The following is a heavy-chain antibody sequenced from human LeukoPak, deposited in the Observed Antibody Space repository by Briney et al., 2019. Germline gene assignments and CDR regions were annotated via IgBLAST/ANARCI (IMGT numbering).Heavy chain of an antibody. CDR3: ARWPYSSSWYADY. V-gene: IGHV3-48*01. CDR2: ISASRDIT. D-gene: IGHD6-13*01. CDR1: GFIFSTYS. J-gene: IGHJ4*02. Sequence: GGSLRLSCAASGFIFSTYSMNWVRQAPGMGLEWLSYISASRDITYYADSVKGRFTISRDNAKNSLYLQMNSLRAEDTAVYYCARWPYSSSWYADYWGQGTLVTVSS.